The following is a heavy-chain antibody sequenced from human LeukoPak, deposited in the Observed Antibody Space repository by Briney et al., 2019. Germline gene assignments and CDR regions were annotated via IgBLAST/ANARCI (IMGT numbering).Heavy chain of an antibody. Sequence: GGSLRLSCAASGFTFSSYAMSWVRQAPGKGLEWVSALSTSGGSTYYADFVKGRFTISRDNSKNTLYLQMNSLRAEDTAVYYCAKDRDNYGDYMYFYMDDWGKGTTVTVSS. CDR2: LSTSGGST. CDR1: GFTFSSYA. D-gene: IGHD4-17*01. J-gene: IGHJ6*03. V-gene: IGHV3-23*01. CDR3: AKDRDNYGDYMYFYMDD.